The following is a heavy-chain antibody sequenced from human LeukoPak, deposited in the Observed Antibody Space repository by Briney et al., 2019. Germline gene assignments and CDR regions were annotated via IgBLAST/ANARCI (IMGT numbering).Heavy chain of an antibody. D-gene: IGHD3-9*01. CDR3: ARDQYFDWLNPSPIDY. V-gene: IGHV3-15*01. CDR1: GFTFSNAW. J-gene: IGHJ4*02. CDR2: IKSKTDGGTT. Sequence: GGSLRLSCAASGFTFSNAWMSWVRQAPGKGLEWVGRIKSKTDGGTTDYAAPVKGRFTISRDDSKNTLYLQMNSLRAEDTAVYYCARDQYFDWLNPSPIDYWGQGTLVTVSS.